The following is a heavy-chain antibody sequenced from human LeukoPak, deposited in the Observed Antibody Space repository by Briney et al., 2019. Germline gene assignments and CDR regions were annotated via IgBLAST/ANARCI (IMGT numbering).Heavy chain of an antibody. CDR2: ISSRSSAI. J-gene: IGHJ4*02. D-gene: IGHD6-19*01. CDR1: GFTFSNYN. Sequence: PGGSLTLSCAASGFTFSNYNMNWVRQAPGQGLEWVSYISSRSSAIYYADSVKRRFTISRDNAENSLSLQMNSLRDEDTAVYLCASNHGSGWYVGEYWGQGILVTVSS. V-gene: IGHV3-48*02. CDR3: ASNHGSGWYVGEY.